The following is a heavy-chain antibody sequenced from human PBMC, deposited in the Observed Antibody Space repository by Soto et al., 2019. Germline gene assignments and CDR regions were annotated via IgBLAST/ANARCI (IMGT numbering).Heavy chain of an antibody. CDR1: GGSISSSSYY. V-gene: IGHV4-31*03. CDR3: ARGSSIAGLYYGMDV. D-gene: IGHD6-6*01. Sequence: SETLSLTCTVSGGSISSSSYYWTWIRQHPGKGLEWIGYNYYSGITYYNPSLKSRVTISLDTSKNQFSLKLSSVTAADTAVYYCARGSSIAGLYYGMDVWGQGTTVTVSS. CDR2: NYYSGIT. J-gene: IGHJ6*02.